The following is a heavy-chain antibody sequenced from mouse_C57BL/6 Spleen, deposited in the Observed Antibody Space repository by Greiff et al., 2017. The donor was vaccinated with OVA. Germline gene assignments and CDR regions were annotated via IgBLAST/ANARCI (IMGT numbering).Heavy chain of an antibody. CDR1: GYTFTSYT. Sequence: LVESGAELARPGASVTMSCKASGYTFTSYTMHWVKQRPGQGLEWIGYINPSSGSTKYNQKFKDKATLTADKSSSTAYMKLSSLASEDSAVYYCARRSLYDGYYVFDYWGQGTTLTVSS. CDR2: INPSSGST. CDR3: ARRSLYDGYYVFDY. V-gene: IGHV1-4*01. J-gene: IGHJ2*01. D-gene: IGHD2-3*01.